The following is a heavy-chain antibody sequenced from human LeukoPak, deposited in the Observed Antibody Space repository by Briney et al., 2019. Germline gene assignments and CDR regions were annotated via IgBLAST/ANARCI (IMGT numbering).Heavy chain of an antibody. J-gene: IGHJ5*02. CDR1: GFTVSSNY. CDR3: ARVGITMIVVA. D-gene: IGHD3-22*01. Sequence: PGGSLRLSCAASGFTVSSNYMSWVRQAPGKGLEWVSVIYSGGSTYYADSVKGRFTISRDNSKNTLYLQMNSLRAEDTAVYYCARVGITMIVVAWGQGTLVTVSS. V-gene: IGHV3-66*01. CDR2: IYSGGST.